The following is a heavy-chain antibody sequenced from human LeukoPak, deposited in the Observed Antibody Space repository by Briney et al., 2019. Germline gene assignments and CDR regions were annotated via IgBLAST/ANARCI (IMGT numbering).Heavy chain of an antibody. CDR1: GYTFTSYD. CDR3: ARDFYDSSGYYPGGN. CDR2: INPNSGGT. V-gene: IGHV1-2*02. J-gene: IGHJ4*02. D-gene: IGHD3-22*01. Sequence: GASVKVSCKASGYTFTSYDINWVRQAPGQGLEWMGWINPNSGGTNYAQKFQGRVTMTRDTSISTAYMELSRLRSDDTAVYYCARDFYDSSGYYPGGNWGQGTLVTVSS.